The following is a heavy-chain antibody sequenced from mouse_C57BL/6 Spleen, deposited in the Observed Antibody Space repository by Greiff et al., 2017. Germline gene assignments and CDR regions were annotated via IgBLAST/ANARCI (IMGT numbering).Heavy chain of an antibody. J-gene: IGHJ2*01. CDR3: ARGGSYDGYYEGYFDY. D-gene: IGHD2-3*01. Sequence: QVQLQQSDAELVKPGASVKISCKASGYTFTDHTIHWMKQRPEQGLEWIGYIYPRDGSTKYNEKFKGKATLTADKSSSTAYMQLNSLTSEDSAVYFCARGGSYDGYYEGYFDYWGQGTTLTVSS. CDR2: IYPRDGST. CDR1: GYTFTDHT. V-gene: IGHV1-78*01.